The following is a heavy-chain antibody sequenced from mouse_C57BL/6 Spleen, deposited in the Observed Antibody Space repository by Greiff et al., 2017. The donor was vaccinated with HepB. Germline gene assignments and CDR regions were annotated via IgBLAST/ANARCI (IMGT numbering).Heavy chain of an antibody. V-gene: IGHV1-64*01. J-gene: IGHJ4*01. CDR2: IHPNSGST. CDR3: ARDSNYRKNYAMDY. CDR1: GYTFTSYW. D-gene: IGHD2-5*01. Sequence: QVQLKQPGAELVKPGASVKLSCKASGYTFTSYWMHWVKQRPGQGLEWIGMIHPNSGSTNYNEKFKSKATLTVDKSSSTAYMQLSSLTSEDSAVYYCARDSNYRKNYAMDYWGQGTSVTVSS.